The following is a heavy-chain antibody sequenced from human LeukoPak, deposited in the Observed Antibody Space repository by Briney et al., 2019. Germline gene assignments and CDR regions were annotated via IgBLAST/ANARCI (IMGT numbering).Heavy chain of an antibody. Sequence: SETLSLTCAVYGGSFSGYYWSWIRQPPGKGLEWIGEINHSGSTNYNSSLKSRVTISVDTSKNQFSLKLSSVTAADTAVYYCARDRRRYDILTGYQIPKPVDYWGQGTLVTVSS. V-gene: IGHV4-34*01. CDR2: INHSGST. J-gene: IGHJ4*02. D-gene: IGHD3-9*01. CDR3: ARDRRRYDILTGYQIPKPVDY. CDR1: GGSFSGYY.